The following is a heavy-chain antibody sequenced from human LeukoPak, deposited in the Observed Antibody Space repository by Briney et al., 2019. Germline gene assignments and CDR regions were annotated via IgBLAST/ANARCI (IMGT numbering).Heavy chain of an antibody. CDR1: GFTFSSYG. Sequence: PGGSLRLSCAASGFTFSSYGMHWVRQAPGKGLGWVAVISYDGSNKYYADSVKGRFTISRDNSKNTLYLQMNSLRAEDTAVYYCASGDGLPWFGELPPLDYWGQGTLVTVSS. D-gene: IGHD3-10*01. CDR3: ASGDGLPWFGELPPLDY. V-gene: IGHV3-30*03. CDR2: ISYDGSNK. J-gene: IGHJ4*02.